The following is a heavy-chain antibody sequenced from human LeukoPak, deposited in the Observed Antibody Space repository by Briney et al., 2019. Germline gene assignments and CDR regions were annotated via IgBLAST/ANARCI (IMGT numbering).Heavy chain of an antibody. CDR2: IYYSGST. D-gene: IGHD5-24*01. CDR3: ARGGRWLQYRAFFDY. V-gene: IGHV4-59*08. Sequence: SETLSLTCTVSGGSISSYYWSWIRQPPGKGLEWIGYIYYSGSTNYNPSLKSRVTISVDTSKNQFSLKLSSVTAADTAVYYCARGGRWLQYRAFFDYWGQGTLVTVSS. CDR1: GGSISSYY. J-gene: IGHJ4*02.